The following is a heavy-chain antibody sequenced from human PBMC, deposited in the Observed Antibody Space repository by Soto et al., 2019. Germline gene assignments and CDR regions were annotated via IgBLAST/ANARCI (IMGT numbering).Heavy chain of an antibody. CDR1: GFTFSSYA. V-gene: IGHV3-30-3*01. D-gene: IGHD5-12*01. Sequence: QVQLVESGGGVVQPGRSLRLSCAASGFTFSSYAMHWVRQAPGKGLEWVAVISYDGSNKYYADSVKGRFTISRDNSKNTLYLQMNSLRAEDTAVYYCARGVRTINRPAFDIWGQGTMVTVSS. J-gene: IGHJ3*02. CDR3: ARGVRTINRPAFDI. CDR2: ISYDGSNK.